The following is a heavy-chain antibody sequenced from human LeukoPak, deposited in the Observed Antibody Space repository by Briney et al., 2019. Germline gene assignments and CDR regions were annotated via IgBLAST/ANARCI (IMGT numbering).Heavy chain of an antibody. Sequence: GGSVRLSCAASGFTFSSYGMHWVRQAPGKGLEWVAFIRYDGSNKYYADSVKGRFTISRDNSKNTLYLQMNSLRAQDTAVYYCAKADYGDYYIDYWGQGTLVTVSS. V-gene: IGHV3-30*02. CDR3: AKADYGDYYIDY. CDR1: GFTFSSYG. CDR2: IRYDGSNK. D-gene: IGHD4-17*01. J-gene: IGHJ4*02.